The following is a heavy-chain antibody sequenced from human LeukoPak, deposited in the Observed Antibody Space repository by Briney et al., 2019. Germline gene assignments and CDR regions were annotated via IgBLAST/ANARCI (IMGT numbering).Heavy chain of an antibody. CDR2: INPNSGGT. V-gene: IGHV1-2*02. CDR1: GYTFSGYF. CDR3: ARIGYNHHLDY. D-gene: IGHD5-24*01. Sequence: EASVKVSCKASGYTFSGYFMHWVRQAPGQGLEWMGWINPNSGGTKYAQKFQGRVTMTRDTSITTAYLELSRLRSDDTAVYHCARIGYNHHLDYWGQGTLVTVSS. J-gene: IGHJ4*02.